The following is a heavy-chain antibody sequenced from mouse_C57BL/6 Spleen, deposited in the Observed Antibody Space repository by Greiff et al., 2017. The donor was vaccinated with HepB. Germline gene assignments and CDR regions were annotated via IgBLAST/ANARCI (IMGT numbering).Heavy chain of an antibody. CDR2: IDPSDSYT. D-gene: IGHD1-1*02. Sequence: QVQLKQPGAELVKPGASVKLSCKASGYTFTSYWMQWVKQRPGQGLEWIGEIDPSDSYTNYNQKFKGKATLTVDTSSSTAYMQLSSLTSEDSAVYYCARNGYGDYFDYWGQGTTLTVSS. CDR1: GYTFTSYW. V-gene: IGHV1-50*01. CDR3: ARNGYGDYFDY. J-gene: IGHJ2*01.